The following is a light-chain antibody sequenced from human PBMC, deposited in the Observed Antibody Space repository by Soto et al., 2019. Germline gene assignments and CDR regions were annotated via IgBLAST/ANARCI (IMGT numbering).Light chain of an antibody. CDR3: CSYAGSYTYV. J-gene: IGLJ1*01. CDR1: SSDVGGYNY. V-gene: IGLV2-11*01. Sequence: QSALTQPRSVSGSPGQSVTISCTGTSSDVGGYNYVSWYQQHPGKAPKLMIYDVSKRPSGVPDRFSGSKSGNTASLTISGRQAEDEADYYRCSYAGSYTYVFGTGTKLTVL. CDR2: DVS.